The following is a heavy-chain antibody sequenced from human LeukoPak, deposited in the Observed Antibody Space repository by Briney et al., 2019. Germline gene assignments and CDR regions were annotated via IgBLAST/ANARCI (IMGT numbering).Heavy chain of an antibody. V-gene: IGHV4-59*01. CDR3: AKWQISVAGIFDY. CDR2: IYYSGSA. Sequence: SETLSLTCTVAGDSISKSYWSWIRQPPGKGLEWIGYIYYSGSANYNPSLKSRVTISVDTSKSQLSLKLSSVTAADTAVYYCAKWQISVAGIFDYWGQGTLVTVSS. D-gene: IGHD6-19*01. CDR1: GDSISKSY. J-gene: IGHJ4*02.